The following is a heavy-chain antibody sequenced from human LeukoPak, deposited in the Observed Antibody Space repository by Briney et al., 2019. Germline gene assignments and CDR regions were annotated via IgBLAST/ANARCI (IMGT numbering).Heavy chain of an antibody. D-gene: IGHD3-10*01. J-gene: IGHJ3*02. V-gene: IGHV3-23*01. CDR2: ISGGGAKR. CDR3: ARDPHGSGSSDSPHDAFDI. Sequence: PGGSLRLSCAASGFTFDNYAMNWVRQAPGKGLEWVSYISGGGAKRHYSDSVKGRFTISRDNAKDTLYLQMSSLRDEDTAVYYCARDPHGSGSSDSPHDAFDIWGQGTMVTVSS. CDR1: GFTFDNYA.